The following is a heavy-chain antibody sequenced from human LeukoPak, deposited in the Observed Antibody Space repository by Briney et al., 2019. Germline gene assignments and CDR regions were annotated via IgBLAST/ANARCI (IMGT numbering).Heavy chain of an antibody. V-gene: IGHV4-39*01. J-gene: IGHJ4*02. D-gene: IGHD3-10*01. CDR3: ASPAHYGSGIFDY. CDR1: GGSISSYY. Sequence: SETLSLTCTVSGGSISSYYWGWIRQPPGKGLEWIGSIYYSGSTYYNPSLKSRVTISVDTSKNQFSLKLSSVTAADTAVYYCASPAHYGSGIFDYWGQGTLVTVSS. CDR2: IYYSGST.